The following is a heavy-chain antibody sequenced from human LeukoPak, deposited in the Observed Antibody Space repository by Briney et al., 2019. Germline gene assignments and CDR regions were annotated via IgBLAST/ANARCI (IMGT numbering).Heavy chain of an antibody. D-gene: IGHD3-3*02. Sequence: RPGRSLRLSCAASGFTFDDYAMHWVRQAPGKGLEWVSGISWNSGSIGYADSVKGRFTISRDNAKNSLYLQMNSLRAEDTAVYYCARDSNFDWGQGTLVTVSS. CDR1: GFTFDDYA. J-gene: IGHJ4*02. CDR2: ISWNSGSI. V-gene: IGHV3-9*01. CDR3: ARDSNFD.